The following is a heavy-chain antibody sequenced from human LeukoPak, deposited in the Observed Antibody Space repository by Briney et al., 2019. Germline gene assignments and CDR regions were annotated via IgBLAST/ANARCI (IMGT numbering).Heavy chain of an antibody. Sequence: SQTLSLTCTVSGGSISSGSYYWSWIRQPAGKGLEWIGRIYSSGTTNYNPSLKSRVTISVDTSKNQFSLRLTSVTAADTAVYYCARDLYCSGGGCYGRWFDPWGQGTLATVSS. CDR1: GGSISSGSYY. CDR3: ARDLYCSGGGCYGRWFDP. V-gene: IGHV4-61*02. CDR2: IYSSGTT. D-gene: IGHD2-15*01. J-gene: IGHJ5*02.